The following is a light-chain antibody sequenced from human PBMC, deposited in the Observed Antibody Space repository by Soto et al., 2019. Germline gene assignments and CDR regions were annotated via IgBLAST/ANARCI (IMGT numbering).Light chain of an antibody. J-gene: IGKJ1*01. CDR3: QQYYSSIT. CDR1: QSILFNSNKKDY. Sequence: VTTQSPESMAVSLGERATIHCKTSQSILFNSNKKDYLAWYQQKPGQPPKLLIYWASTRESGVPDRFSGSASGTDFTLTISSLQAEDVALYYCQQYYSSITFGQGTKVDIK. V-gene: IGKV4-1*01. CDR2: WAS.